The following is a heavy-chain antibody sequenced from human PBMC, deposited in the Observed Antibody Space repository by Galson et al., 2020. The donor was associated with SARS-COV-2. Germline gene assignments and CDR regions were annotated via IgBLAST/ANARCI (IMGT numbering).Heavy chain of an antibody. V-gene: IGHV4-30-4*01. Sequence: SQTLSLPCTVSGGSISNSDYYWSWTRQPPGTGLEWIGYIYYSGLTYYNPSLKSRVTMAVDTSKDQFSLNLSSLTAADTAVYYWAGVKPADGWYPADSWGQGTLVTVSS. CDR1: GGSISNSDYY. CDR3: AGVKPADGWYPADS. CDR2: IYYSGLT. J-gene: IGHJ5*01. D-gene: IGHD6-19*01.